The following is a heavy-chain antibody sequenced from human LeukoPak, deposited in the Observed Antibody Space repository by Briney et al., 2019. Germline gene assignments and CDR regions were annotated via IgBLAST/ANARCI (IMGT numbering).Heavy chain of an antibody. CDR3: ARGYSYGYVHYYYMDV. D-gene: IGHD5-18*01. Sequence: SETLSLTCTVSNFSINSEFYWAWIRQPPGRGLEWIGTIFHGGSTFYKRSLKSRVTMSVDKSKNQFSLKLTSVTAADTAVYYCARGYSYGYVHYYYMDVWGKGTTVTVSS. V-gene: IGHV4-38-2*02. CDR1: NFSINSEFY. CDR2: IFHGGST. J-gene: IGHJ6*03.